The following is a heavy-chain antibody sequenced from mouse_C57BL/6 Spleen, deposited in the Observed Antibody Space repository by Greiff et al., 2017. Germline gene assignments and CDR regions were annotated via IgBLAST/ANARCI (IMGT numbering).Heavy chain of an antibody. CDR2: IDPANGNT. J-gene: IGHJ2*01. Sequence: VQLQQSVAELVRPGASVKLSCTASGFTIKNTYMHWVKQRPEQGLEWIGRIDPANGNTNYAPKFQGKATITADTSSNTAYLQLSSLTSEDTAIYYGAYYYGSGHPFGGWGQGTTLTVSS. CDR3: AYYYGSGHPFGG. D-gene: IGHD1-1*01. CDR1: GFTIKNTY. V-gene: IGHV14-3*01.